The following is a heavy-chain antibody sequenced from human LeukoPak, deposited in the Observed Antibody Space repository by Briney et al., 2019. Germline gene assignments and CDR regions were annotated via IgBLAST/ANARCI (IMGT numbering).Heavy chain of an antibody. J-gene: IGHJ4*02. D-gene: IGHD6-13*01. V-gene: IGHV3-23*01. Sequence: GGCLRLSCAAPGFTFDNYAMSWVRQAPGKGLEWVSAISGSGDSTYHADSVKGRFIISRDNSKSTVYLQMNSLSADDTAVYYCAKGSAAIRPYYFDYWGQGTLVTVSS. CDR1: GFTFDNYA. CDR2: ISGSGDST. CDR3: AKGSAAIRPYYFDY.